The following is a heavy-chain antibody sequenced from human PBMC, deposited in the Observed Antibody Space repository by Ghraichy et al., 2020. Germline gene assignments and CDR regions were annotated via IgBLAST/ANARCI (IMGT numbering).Heavy chain of an antibody. V-gene: IGHV3-23*01. J-gene: IGHJ4*02. D-gene: IGHD4-23*01. Sequence: LSLTCAASGFTFSNYAMNWVRQAPGKGLEWVSVISYSGGSTYYADSVKARFTISRDNSKNTLYLQMNSLRAEDTAVYYCAKGANYGGNSASDYWGQGTLVTVSS. CDR1: GFTFSNYA. CDR3: AKGANYGGNSASDY. CDR2: ISYSGGST.